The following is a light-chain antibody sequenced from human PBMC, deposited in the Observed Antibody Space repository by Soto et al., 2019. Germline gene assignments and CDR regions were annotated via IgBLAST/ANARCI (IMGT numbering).Light chain of an antibody. CDR1: QGISSY. CDR2: GAH. V-gene: IGKV1-9*01. J-gene: IGKJ4*02. Sequence: DIQLTQSPSLLSASVGDRVTITCRASQGISSYLAWYQQKPGRAPELLIHGAHSLHSGVPSRFSGSGSGTEFSLTISSLQPEDFATYYCQQLNSYPLSFGGGTKVKI. CDR3: QQLNSYPLS.